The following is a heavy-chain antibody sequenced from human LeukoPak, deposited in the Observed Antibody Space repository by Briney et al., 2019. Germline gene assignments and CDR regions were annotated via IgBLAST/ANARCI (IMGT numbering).Heavy chain of an antibody. D-gene: IGHD6-13*01. CDR2: ISGYSGNT. CDR1: GYTFSDYG. J-gene: IGHJ4*02. CDR3: ARDALAAIDPPSDF. Sequence: AASVKVSCKTSGYTFSDYGVTWVRQAPGQGLEWMAWISGYSGNTDYAPNLRGRVTVTSDTSTSTVYLEMRGLRSDDTAVYYCARDALAAIDPPSDFWGQGTLVTVSS. V-gene: IGHV1-18*04.